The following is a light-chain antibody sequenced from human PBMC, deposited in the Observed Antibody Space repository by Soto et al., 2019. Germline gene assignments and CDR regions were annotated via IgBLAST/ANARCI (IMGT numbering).Light chain of an antibody. Sequence: EIVLTQSPGTLSLSPGERATLSCRASQSASSSNLAWYQQSPGQAPRLIIYGASTRATGIPARFSGRGSGTFFTLTISSLQSEDFAVYYCQQYHTWTWTFGLGTKVDIK. CDR2: GAS. V-gene: IGKV3-15*01. CDR1: QSASSSN. J-gene: IGKJ1*01. CDR3: QQYHTWTWT.